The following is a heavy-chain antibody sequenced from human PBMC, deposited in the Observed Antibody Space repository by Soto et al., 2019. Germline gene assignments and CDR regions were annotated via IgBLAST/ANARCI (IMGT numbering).Heavy chain of an antibody. Sequence: ASLKVSCKASGYTFTIYGISWVLQAPGQGLEWMGWISAYNGNTNYAQKLQGRVTMTTDTSTSTAYMELRSLRSDDTAVYYCARDQGLRYFDWLDLGPLWGQGTLVTVS. CDR3: ARDQGLRYFDWLDLGPL. D-gene: IGHD3-9*01. CDR2: ISAYNGNT. V-gene: IGHV1-18*01. CDR1: GYTFTIYG. J-gene: IGHJ4*02.